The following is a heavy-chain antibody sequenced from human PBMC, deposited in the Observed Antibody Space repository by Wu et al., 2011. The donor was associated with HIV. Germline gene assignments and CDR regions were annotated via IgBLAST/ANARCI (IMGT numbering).Heavy chain of an antibody. CDR1: GYTFTGYY. Sequence: QVQLVQSGAEVKMPGASVKVSCKASGYTFTGYYMYWVRQAPGQGLEWMGWINPNNGGTNYAQKFQGRVTMTRDTSISTAYMELSRLRSDDTAVYYCARPYCSGGNCLGFDYWGQGTLVTVSS. CDR3: ARPYCSGGNCLGFDY. CDR2: INPNNGGT. V-gene: IGHV1-2*02. J-gene: IGHJ4*02. D-gene: IGHD2-15*01.